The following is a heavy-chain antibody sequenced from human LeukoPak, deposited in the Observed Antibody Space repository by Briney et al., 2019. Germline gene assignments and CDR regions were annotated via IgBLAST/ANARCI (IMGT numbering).Heavy chain of an antibody. CDR1: GGTFSSYA. CDR2: IIPIFGTA. Sequence: ASVKVSCKASGGTFSSYAISWVRQAPGQGLEWMGGIIPIFGTANYAQKFQGRVMITADESTSTAYMELSSLRSEDTAVYYCARDDVVDCSSTSCYRPRWFDPWGQGTLVTVSS. J-gene: IGHJ5*02. CDR3: ARDDVVDCSSTSCYRPRWFDP. D-gene: IGHD2-2*01. V-gene: IGHV1-69*13.